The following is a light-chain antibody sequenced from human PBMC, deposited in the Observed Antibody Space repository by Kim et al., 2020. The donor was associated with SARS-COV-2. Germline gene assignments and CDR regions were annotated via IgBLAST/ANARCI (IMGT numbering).Light chain of an antibody. J-gene: IGLJ2*01. CDR3: SSYASSDTLL. CDR2: DVS. CDR1: SSYIGGYNY. Sequence: QSALTQPASVSGSPGQSITISCTGTSSYIGGYNYVSWYQQHPGKAPQLMIFDVSKRPSGVSSRFSGSKSGNTASLTISGLQAEDEADYYCSSYASSDTLLFGGGTQLTVL. V-gene: IGLV2-14*01.